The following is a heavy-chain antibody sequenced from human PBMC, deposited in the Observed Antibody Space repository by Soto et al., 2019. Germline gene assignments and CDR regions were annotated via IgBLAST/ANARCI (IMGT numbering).Heavy chain of an antibody. D-gene: IGHD6-13*01. CDR2: IYYSGST. CDR3: ARPLDTAAGNGLDFDY. V-gene: IGHV4-39*01. J-gene: IGHJ4*02. Sequence: QLQLQESGPGLVKPSETLSLTCTVSGGSISSSSYYWGWIRQPPGKGLEWIGSIYYSGSTYYNPSLKSRVTISVDTSKNQFSLKLSSVTAADTAVYYCARPLDTAAGNGLDFDYWGQGTLVTVSS. CDR1: GGSISSSSYY.